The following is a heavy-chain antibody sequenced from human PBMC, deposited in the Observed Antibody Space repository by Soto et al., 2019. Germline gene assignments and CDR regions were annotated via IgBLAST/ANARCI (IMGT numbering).Heavy chain of an antibody. Sequence: SETLSLTCAVYGGSFSGYYWSWIRQPPGKGLEWIGEINHSGSSNYNPSLKSRVTISVDTSKNQFSLKLSSVTAADTAVYYCARGITMVRGVIPRPYFDYWGRGTLVTVSS. CDR2: INHSGSS. V-gene: IGHV4-34*01. J-gene: IGHJ4*02. D-gene: IGHD3-10*01. CDR1: GGSFSGYY. CDR3: ARGITMVRGVIPRPYFDY.